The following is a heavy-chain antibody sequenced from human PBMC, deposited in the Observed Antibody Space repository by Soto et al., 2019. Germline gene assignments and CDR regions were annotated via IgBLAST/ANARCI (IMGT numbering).Heavy chain of an antibody. CDR3: TRGLLGGAPSYAFHGMDV. CDR2: SRNRVNSDTT. J-gene: IGHJ6*01. V-gene: IGHV3-72*01. D-gene: IGHD1-26*01. CDR1: GFTFSDHD. Sequence: EVQLVESGGGLVQPGGSLRLSCAASGFTFSDHDMDWVRQAPGKGLEWVARSRNRVNSDTTEYAASVRGRFTISRDESKSSLYLQMNSITIEDTAVYYCTRGLLGGAPSYAFHGMDVWGQGTTVTVSS.